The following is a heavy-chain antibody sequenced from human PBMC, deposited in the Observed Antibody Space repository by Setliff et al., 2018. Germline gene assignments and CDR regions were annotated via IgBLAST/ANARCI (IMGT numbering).Heavy chain of an antibody. CDR1: GGSISSSSYY. Sequence: TSETLSLPCTVSGGSISSSSYYWGWIRQPPGKGLEWIGSIYYSGSTYYNPSLKSRVTISVDTSKNQFSLKLSSVTAADTAVYYCARGRGYSYVGITYYFDYWGQGTLVTVSS. V-gene: IGHV4-39*07. D-gene: IGHD5-18*01. CDR2: IYYSGST. J-gene: IGHJ4*02. CDR3: ARGRGYSYVGITYYFDY.